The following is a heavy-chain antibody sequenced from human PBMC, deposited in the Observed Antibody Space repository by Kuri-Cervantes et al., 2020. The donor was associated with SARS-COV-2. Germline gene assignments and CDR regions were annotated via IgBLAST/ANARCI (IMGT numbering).Heavy chain of an antibody. J-gene: IGHJ4*02. V-gene: IGHV2-70*11. CDR2: IDWDDDK. Sequence: SGPTLVKPTQTLTLTCTFSGFSLSTSGTCVSWIRQPPGKALEWLARIDWDDDKYYSTSLKTRLTISKDTSKNQVVLTMTNMDPVDTATYYCARIGYGGNSAGGDYFDYWGQGTLVTVSS. D-gene: IGHD4-23*01. CDR1: GFSLSTSGTC. CDR3: ARIGYGGNSAGGDYFDY.